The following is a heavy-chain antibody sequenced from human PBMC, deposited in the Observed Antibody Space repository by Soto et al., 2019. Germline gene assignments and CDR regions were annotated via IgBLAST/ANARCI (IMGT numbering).Heavy chain of an antibody. CDR1: GFSVATGTYY. CDR2: IYYSGTT. J-gene: IGHJ4*02. D-gene: IGHD3-22*01. CDR3: ARIFYYDDTAYYHYFDS. Sequence: ASETLSLTCTVSGFSVATGTYYWSWIRQPPGKRLEWIGKIYYSGTTLYTPSLKNRVTISIDPSRNQFSLKLSSVTAADTAVYFCARIFYYDDTAYYHYFDSWGQGAQVTVYS. V-gene: IGHV4-61*01.